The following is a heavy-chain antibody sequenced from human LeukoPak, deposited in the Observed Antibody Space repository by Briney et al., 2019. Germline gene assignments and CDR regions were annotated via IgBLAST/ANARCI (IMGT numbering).Heavy chain of an antibody. CDR2: ISGSGVST. CDR1: GFTFSSYA. CDR3: AKPGSSGWYYFDY. Sequence: PGGSLRLSCAASGFTFSSYAMSWVRQAPGKGLEWVSVISGSGVSTYYADSVKGRFTISRDNSKNTLYLQMNTLRVEDTAVYYCAKPGSSGWYYFDYWGQGTLVTISS. V-gene: IGHV3-23*01. J-gene: IGHJ4*02. D-gene: IGHD6-19*01.